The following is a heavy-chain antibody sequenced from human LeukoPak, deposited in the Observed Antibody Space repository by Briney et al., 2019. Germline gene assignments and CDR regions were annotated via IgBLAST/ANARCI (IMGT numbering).Heavy chain of an antibody. V-gene: IGHV3-30*18. J-gene: IGHJ4*02. D-gene: IGHD1-1*01. CDR1: GFTFSSYG. CDR2: ISYDGSNK. Sequence: GRSLRLSCAASGFTFSSYGMHWVRQAPGKGLEWVAVISYDGSNKYYADSVKGRFTISRDNSKNTLYPQMNSLRAEDTAVYYCANLEDHNSGYFDYWGQGTLVTVSS. CDR3: ANLEDHNSGYFDY.